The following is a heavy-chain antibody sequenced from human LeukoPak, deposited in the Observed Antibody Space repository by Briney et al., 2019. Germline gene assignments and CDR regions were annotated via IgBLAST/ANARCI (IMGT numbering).Heavy chain of an antibody. D-gene: IGHD3-3*01. CDR1: GFTFSSYG. CDR2: ISSSSSYI. Sequence: GRSLRLSCAASGFTFSSYGMHWVRQAPGKGLEWVSFISSSSSYIYYTDSVKGRFTISRDNAQNSLFLQMNSLRAEDTAVYYCARGAGAQRVDWFDPWGQGTLVTVSS. CDR3: ARGAGAQRVDWFDP. J-gene: IGHJ5*02. V-gene: IGHV3-21*01.